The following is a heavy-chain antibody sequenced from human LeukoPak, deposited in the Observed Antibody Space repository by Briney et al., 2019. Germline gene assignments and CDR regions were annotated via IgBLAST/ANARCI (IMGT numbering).Heavy chain of an antibody. CDR3: ARGSYSYGTPSFDY. D-gene: IGHD5-18*01. V-gene: IGHV1-8*03. CDR2: MNPNSGNT. CDR1: GYTFTSYD. Sequence: ASVTVSCKASGYTFTSYDINWVRQATGQGLEWMGWMNPNSGNTGYAQKFQGRVTITRNTSISTAYMELSSLRSEDTAVYYCARGSYSYGTPSFDYWGQGTLVTVSS. J-gene: IGHJ4*02.